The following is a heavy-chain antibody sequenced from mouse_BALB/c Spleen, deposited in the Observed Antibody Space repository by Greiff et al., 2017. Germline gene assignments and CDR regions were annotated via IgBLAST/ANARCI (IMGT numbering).Heavy chain of an antibody. CDR3: ARERALGYGNCGFAY. CDR2: INPSTGYT. J-gene: IGHJ3*01. Sequence: VQLQQSGAELAKPGASVKMSCKASGYTFTSYWMHWVKQRPGQGLEWIGYINPSTGYTEYNQKFKDKATLTADKSSSTDYMQLSSLTSEDSAVYYCARERALGYGNCGFAYWGQGTLVTVSA. D-gene: IGHD2-10*02. CDR1: GYTFTSYW. V-gene: IGHV1-7*01.